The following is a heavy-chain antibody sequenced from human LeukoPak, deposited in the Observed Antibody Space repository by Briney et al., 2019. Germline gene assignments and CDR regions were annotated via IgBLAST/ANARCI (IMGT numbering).Heavy chain of an antibody. CDR2: MNPNSGNT. V-gene: IGHV1-8*01. CDR3: ARPRIAARGYWFDP. J-gene: IGHJ5*02. CDR1: GYTFTSYD. Sequence: ASVKVSCKASGYTFTSYDINWVRQATGQGLERMGWMNPNSGNTGYAQKFQGRVTMTRNTSISTAYMELSSLRSEDTAVYYCARPRIAARGYWFDPWGQGTLVTVSS. D-gene: IGHD6-6*01.